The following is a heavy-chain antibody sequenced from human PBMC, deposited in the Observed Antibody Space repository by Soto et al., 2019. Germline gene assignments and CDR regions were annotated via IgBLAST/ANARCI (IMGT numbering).Heavy chain of an antibody. J-gene: IGHJ2*01. CDR3: ARDSRTGGYWYFDL. D-gene: IGHD3-10*01. CDR2: IYYSGST. CDR1: GGSISSGDYY. V-gene: IGHV4-30-4*01. Sequence: QVQLQESGPGLVKPSQTLSLTCTVSGGSISSGDYYWSWIRQPPGKGLEWIGYIYYSGSTYYNPSLKSRVTXXVXTSXNHFALKLSSVPAADTAVYYGARDSRTGGYWYFDLWGRGTLVTVSS.